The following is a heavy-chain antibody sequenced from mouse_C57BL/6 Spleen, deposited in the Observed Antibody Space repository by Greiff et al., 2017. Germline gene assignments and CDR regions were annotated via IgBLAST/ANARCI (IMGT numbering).Heavy chain of an antibody. Sequence: VQLKESGAELVKPGASVKISCKASGYAFRRYWMNWVKQRPGKGLEWIGQIYPGDGDTNYNGKFKGKATLTADTSSSTAYMQLSSLTSEDSAVYFCAREGGYPWFAYWGQGTLVTVSA. V-gene: IGHV1-80*01. D-gene: IGHD1-1*02. CDR1: GYAFRRYW. J-gene: IGHJ3*01. CDR3: AREGGYPWFAY. CDR2: IYPGDGDT.